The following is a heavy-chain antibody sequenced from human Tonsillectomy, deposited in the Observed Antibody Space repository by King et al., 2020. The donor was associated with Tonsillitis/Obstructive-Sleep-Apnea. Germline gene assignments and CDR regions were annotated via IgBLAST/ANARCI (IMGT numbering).Heavy chain of an antibody. V-gene: IGHV4-39*01. D-gene: IGHD2/OR15-2a*01. CDR1: GGSISSGTYY. CDR2: IYYNGKT. J-gene: IGHJ3*02. CDR3: ACPMEQVLLGSIEGSFHT. Sequence: QLQESGPGLVKPSETLSLTCNVSGGSISSGTYYWGWIRQPPGKGLEWIGTIYYNGKTYYNPSLKSRVTIFVDTSKNQFSLKLFSVTAADTAVYYCACPMEQVLLGSIEGSFHTWGQGKMVTVSS.